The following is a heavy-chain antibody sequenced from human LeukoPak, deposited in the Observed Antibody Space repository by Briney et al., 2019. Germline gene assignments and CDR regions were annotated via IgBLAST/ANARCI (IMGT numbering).Heavy chain of an antibody. CDR3: ARGSPVVPAIYYYYYYGMDV. Sequence: SETLSLTCAVDGGSFSAYYWSWIRQPPGKGREWVGEINHSGSTNYNPSLKSRVTISVDTSKTQFSLKLSSVTAADTAVYYCARGSPVVPAIYYYYYYGMDVWGQGTTVTVSS. D-gene: IGHD2-2*01. J-gene: IGHJ6*01. V-gene: IGHV4-34*01. CDR1: GGSFSAYY. CDR2: INHSGST.